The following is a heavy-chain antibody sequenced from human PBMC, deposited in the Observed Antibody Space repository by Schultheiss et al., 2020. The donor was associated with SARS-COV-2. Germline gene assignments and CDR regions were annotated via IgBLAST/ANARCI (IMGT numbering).Heavy chain of an antibody. CDR1: GYNFITYW. CDR2: IYPGDSDT. D-gene: IGHD2-21*02. J-gene: IGHJ4*02. Sequence: GGSLRLSCKSFGYNFITYWIGWVRQMPGKGLEWMGIIYPGDSDTRYSPSFQGQVTISADKSISTAYLQWGSLKASDTAMYYCARGVPAPAISFDYWGQGTLVTVSS. V-gene: IGHV5-51*01. CDR3: ARGVPAPAISFDY.